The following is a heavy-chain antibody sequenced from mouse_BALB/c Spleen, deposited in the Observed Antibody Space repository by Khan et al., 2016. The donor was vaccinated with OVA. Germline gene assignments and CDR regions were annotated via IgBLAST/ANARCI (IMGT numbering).Heavy chain of an antibody. Sequence: QVQLKQSGAELARPGASVKMSCKASGYTFTTYTMHWIKQRPGQGLEWIGYINPSSGYANYNQKFKDKATLTADKSSSTAYMQLSILTSEDSAVYYCAREGAYYRSDGWFAYWGQGTLVTVSA. CDR1: GYTFTTYT. D-gene: IGHD2-14*01. V-gene: IGHV1-4*01. J-gene: IGHJ3*01. CDR2: INPSSGYA. CDR3: AREGAYYRSDGWFAY.